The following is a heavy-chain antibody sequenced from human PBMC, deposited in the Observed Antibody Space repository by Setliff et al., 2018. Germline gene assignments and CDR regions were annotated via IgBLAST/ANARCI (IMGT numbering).Heavy chain of an antibody. D-gene: IGHD5-18*01. V-gene: IGHV3-72*01. CDR2: IRNKDNSYTT. CDR1: GFTFSAHY. J-gene: IGHJ3*02. CDR3: TFARDGYDVFDI. Sequence: PGGSLRLSCAASGFTFSAHYMDWLRQAPGKGLEWVGRIRNKDNSYTTEYAASWKGRFTISRDDSKNSLYLQMNGLKTDDTAVYYCTFARDGYDVFDIWGQGTMVTVSS.